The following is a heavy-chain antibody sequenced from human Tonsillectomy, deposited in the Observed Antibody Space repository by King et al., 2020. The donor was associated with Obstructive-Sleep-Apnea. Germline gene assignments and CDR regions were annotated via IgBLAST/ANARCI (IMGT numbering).Heavy chain of an antibody. Sequence: VQLVESGGGLVQPGGSLRLSCAASGFTFSSYAMSWVRQAQGKGLEWVSGISGSGGSTYYADSVKGRFTISRDNSKNTQYLQMNSLTVEDTAVYYCAKDHNPITMVRGVIDYWGQGTLVTVSS. J-gene: IGHJ4*02. CDR2: ISGSGGST. D-gene: IGHD3-10*01. CDR1: GFTFSSYA. V-gene: IGHV3-23*04. CDR3: AKDHNPITMVRGVIDY.